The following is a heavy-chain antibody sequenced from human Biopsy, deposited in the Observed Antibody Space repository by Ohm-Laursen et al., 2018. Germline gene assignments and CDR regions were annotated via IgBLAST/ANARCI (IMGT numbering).Heavy chain of an antibody. CDR2: VYYSGST. J-gene: IGHJ6*02. Sequence: SDTLSLTCPVSGGAISSDYWSWIRQTPGKGLERIGYVYYSGSTNYNPSLKSRVTISVDTSKNQFSLRLNSVTAADTAVYYCARATNSTGWPYYYFYGMDVWGQGTTVTVSS. V-gene: IGHV4-59*07. D-gene: IGHD2/OR15-2a*01. CDR3: ARATNSTGWPYYYFYGMDV. CDR1: GGAISSDY.